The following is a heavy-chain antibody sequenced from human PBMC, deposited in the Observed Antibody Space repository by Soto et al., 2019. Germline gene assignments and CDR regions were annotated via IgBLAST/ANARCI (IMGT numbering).Heavy chain of an antibody. CDR1: GFTVSSNY. D-gene: IGHD3-22*01. Sequence: EVQLVESGGGLVQPGGSLRLSCAASGFTVSSNYMSWVRQAPGKGLEWVSVIYSGGSTYYADSVKGRFTISRDNSKNTLYLQMNSLRAEDTAVYYCARVPYYYDSSGYYSDYWGQGTLVTVSS. CDR3: ARVPYYYDSSGYYSDY. CDR2: IYSGGST. V-gene: IGHV3-66*01. J-gene: IGHJ4*02.